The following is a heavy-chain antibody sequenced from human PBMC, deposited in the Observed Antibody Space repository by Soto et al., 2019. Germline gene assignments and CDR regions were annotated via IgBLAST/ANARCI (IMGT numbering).Heavy chain of an antibody. CDR1: GYTFTSYG. CDR3: ARVYDSSGYYPTYFDY. D-gene: IGHD3-22*01. J-gene: IGHJ4*02. V-gene: IGHV1-18*04. Sequence: ASVKVSCKAFGYTFTSYGISWVRQAPGQGLEWTGWISAYNGNTNYAQKLQGRVTMTTDTSTSTAYMELRSLRSDDTAVYYCARVYDSSGYYPTYFDYWGQGTLVTVSS. CDR2: ISAYNGNT.